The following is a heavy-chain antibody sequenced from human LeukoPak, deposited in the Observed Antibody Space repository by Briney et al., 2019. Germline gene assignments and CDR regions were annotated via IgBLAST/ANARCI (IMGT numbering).Heavy chain of an antibody. Sequence: GGSLRLSCAASGFTFSTYGMQWVRQAPGKGLEWVAVISYDESNKWYADSVKGRFTTSRDNSQNTLSLQMNSLRVEDTGVYYCARINSGLRWGDALDIWGQGTMVTVSS. V-gene: IGHV3-30*03. J-gene: IGHJ3*02. CDR3: ARINSGLRWGDALDI. CDR1: GFTFSTYG. D-gene: IGHD5-12*01. CDR2: ISYDESNK.